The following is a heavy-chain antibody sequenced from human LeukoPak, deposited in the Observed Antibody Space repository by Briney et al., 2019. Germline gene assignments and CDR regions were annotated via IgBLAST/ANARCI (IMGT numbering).Heavy chain of an antibody. J-gene: IGHJ4*02. V-gene: IGHV3-30*01. CDR2: ISYDGSNK. CDR1: GFTFSSYA. CDR3: ASDQAITIFGVALDY. D-gene: IGHD3-3*01. Sequence: PGGSLRLSCAASGFTFSSYARHWVRQAPGKGLEGVAVISYDGSNKYYADSVKGRFTISRDNSKNTLYLQMNSLRAEDTAVYYCASDQAITIFGVALDYRGQGTLVTVSS.